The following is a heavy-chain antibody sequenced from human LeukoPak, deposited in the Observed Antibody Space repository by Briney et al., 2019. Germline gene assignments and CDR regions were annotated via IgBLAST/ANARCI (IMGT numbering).Heavy chain of an antibody. Sequence: GESLRLSSAASGFTFSSYWMSWVRQARGKGLEWVANIKQDGSEKYYVDSVKGRFTISRDNDKNSLYLQVNSLRAEDTAVYYCARGGYYDTSGYRPLHYWGQGTLVTISS. CDR1: GFTFSSYW. CDR2: IKQDGSEK. CDR3: ARGGYYDTSGYRPLHY. J-gene: IGHJ4*02. V-gene: IGHV3-7*01. D-gene: IGHD3-22*01.